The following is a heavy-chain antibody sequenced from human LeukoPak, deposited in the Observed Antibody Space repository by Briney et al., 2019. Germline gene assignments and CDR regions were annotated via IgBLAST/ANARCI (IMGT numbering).Heavy chain of an antibody. Sequence: PSQTLSLTCTVSGGSISSYYWSWIRQPAGKGLGWIGRIYTSGSTNYNPSLKSRVTMSVDTSKNQFSLKLSSVTAADTAVYYCARYKNYDILTGYYTGWFDPWGQGTLVTVSS. CDR3: ARYKNYDILTGYYTGWFDP. D-gene: IGHD3-9*01. CDR1: GGSISSYY. CDR2: IYTSGST. J-gene: IGHJ5*02. V-gene: IGHV4-4*07.